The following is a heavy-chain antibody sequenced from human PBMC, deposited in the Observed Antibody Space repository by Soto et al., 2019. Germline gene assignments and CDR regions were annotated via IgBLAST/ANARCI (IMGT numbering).Heavy chain of an antibody. Sequence: QVQLQESCPGLVKPSQTLSLTFTVSGDSLSSADYFWSWIRTAPGKGLVWIGYTCYSRSTYHNPSLKSRTSMSVDTSKQSFSLSLTSVPAADTPVYYCVIEEISLVAYWCE. D-gene: IGHD3-3*02. J-gene: IGHJ4*02. CDR1: GDSLSSADYF. CDR2: TCYSRST. V-gene: IGHV4-30-4*08. CDR3: VIEEISLVAY.